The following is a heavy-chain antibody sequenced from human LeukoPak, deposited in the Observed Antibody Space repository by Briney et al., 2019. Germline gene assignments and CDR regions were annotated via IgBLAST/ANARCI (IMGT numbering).Heavy chain of an antibody. V-gene: IGHV4-59*01. D-gene: IGHD3-16*01. Sequence: PSESLSLTCSVSGDSISNFYWSWVRQPPRKGLEWIGYIVYRGSISYNTSLKSRVTIALHTTRNQISLILKSMTAADTTLYYCAKSNAYGLIDIWGQGKMVTVSS. J-gene: IGHJ3*02. CDR3: AKSNAYGLIDI. CDR1: GDSISNFY. CDR2: IVYRGSI.